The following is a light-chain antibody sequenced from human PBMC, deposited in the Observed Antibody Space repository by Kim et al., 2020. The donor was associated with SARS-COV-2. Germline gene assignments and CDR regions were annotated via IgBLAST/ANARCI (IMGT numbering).Light chain of an antibody. CDR2: DIT. CDR1: TGAVTSGHC. Sequence: PGTAVTLTCGSSTGAVTSGHCPYWFQPKPGQAPSTLIYDITQRHSWTPARFSGSLLGDKAALTLSGAQPEDEADYYCLLYYSGVRVFGGGTQLTVL. CDR3: LLYYSGVRV. V-gene: IGLV7-46*01. J-gene: IGLJ2*01.